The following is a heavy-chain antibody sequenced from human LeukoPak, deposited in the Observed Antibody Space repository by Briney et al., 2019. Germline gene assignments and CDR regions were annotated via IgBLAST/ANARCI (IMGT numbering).Heavy chain of an antibody. D-gene: IGHD1-26*01. CDR3: ARALGAIDDY. CDR2: INHSGST. Sequence: SETLSLTCAVYGGSFSGYYWSWIRQPPGKGLEWIGEINHSGSTNYNPSLKSRVTISVDTSKNQFSLKLSSVTAADTAVYYCARALGAIDDYWGQGTLVTVSS. V-gene: IGHV4-34*01. CDR1: GGSFSGYY. J-gene: IGHJ4*02.